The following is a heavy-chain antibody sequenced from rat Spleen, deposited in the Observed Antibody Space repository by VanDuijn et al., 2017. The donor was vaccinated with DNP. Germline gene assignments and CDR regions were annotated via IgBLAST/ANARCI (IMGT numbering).Heavy chain of an antibody. CDR2: IGSPAYAP. CDR1: GFTFSAYY. Sequence: EVQLVESGGGLVQPGRSLKLSCAASGFTFSAYYVAWVRQAPAKGLEWVAYIGSPAYAPYYGDSVKGRFTISRDNAKNTLYLQMNSLRSEDMATYYCARWNSGHFDYWGQGVMVSVSS. V-gene: IGHV5-22*01. D-gene: IGHD4-3*01. J-gene: IGHJ2*01. CDR3: ARWNSGHFDY.